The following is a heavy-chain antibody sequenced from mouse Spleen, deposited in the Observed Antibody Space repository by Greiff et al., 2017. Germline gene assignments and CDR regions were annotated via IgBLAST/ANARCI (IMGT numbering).Heavy chain of an antibody. D-gene: IGHD1-1*01. V-gene: IGHV3-6*01. J-gene: IGHJ4*01. CDR2: ISYDGSN. Sequence: DVQLQESGPGLVKPSQSLSLTCSVTGYSITSGYYWNWIRQFPGNKLEWMGYISYDGSNNYNPSLKNRISITRDTSKNQFFLKLNSVTTEDTATYYCATEITTVGRYYYAMDYWGQGTSVTVSS. CDR3: ATEITTVGRYYYAMDY. CDR1: GYSITSGYY.